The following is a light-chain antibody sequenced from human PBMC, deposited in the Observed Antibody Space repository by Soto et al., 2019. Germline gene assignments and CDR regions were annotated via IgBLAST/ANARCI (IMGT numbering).Light chain of an antibody. CDR2: AAS. Sequence: TQMTQSPLSLSASVGEKIIITCRASRDVGSDVSWYQQKPGQAPKLVIYAASNLYTGVPSRFSGRRSGTEFTLTISSLQPEDLASYYCLQDYGDSLTFGQGTKVEIE. J-gene: IGKJ1*01. CDR3: LQDYGDSLT. V-gene: IGKV1-6*01. CDR1: RDVGSD.